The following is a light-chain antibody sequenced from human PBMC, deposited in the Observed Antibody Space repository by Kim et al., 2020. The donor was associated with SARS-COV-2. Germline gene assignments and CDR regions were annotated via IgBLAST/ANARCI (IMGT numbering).Light chain of an antibody. V-gene: IGKV1-12*01. J-gene: IGKJ1*01. CDR2: EAY. CDR3: QQTDRFPWT. CDR1: QGISDW. Sequence: DVQMAQSPSSVSASVGDRVTLTCRASQGISDWLAWYQQKPGKAPKLLIYEAYSLQSGVQSRFSGSGSGTDFTPTISSLQPEDFVTYYCQQTDRFPWTFGQGTKVEI.